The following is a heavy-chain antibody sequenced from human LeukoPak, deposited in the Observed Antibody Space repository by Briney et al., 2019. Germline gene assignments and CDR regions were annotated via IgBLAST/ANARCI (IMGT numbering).Heavy chain of an antibody. D-gene: IGHD2-21*02. J-gene: IGHJ5*02. V-gene: IGHV4-59*12. CDR3: ARYTDYSSSDCYTNWCGP. Sequence: SETLSLTCTVSGGSISSYYWSWVRQAPGKGLEWIGDIYSSGSTNLSPSLKSRVTISVDTSKNKLSLKLSSLTAAGTAVYYCARYTDYSSSDCYTNWCGPCGWGPLITVSA. CDR1: GGSISSYY. CDR2: IYSSGST.